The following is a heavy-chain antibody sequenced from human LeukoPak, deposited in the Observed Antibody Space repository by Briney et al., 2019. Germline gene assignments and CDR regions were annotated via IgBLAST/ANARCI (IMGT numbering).Heavy chain of an antibody. D-gene: IGHD1-26*01. CDR1: GFIFSNYA. Sequence: GGSLRLSCATFGFIFSNYAMSWVRQAPGKGLEWVSGISNSGGRTDYADSVKGRFTISRDNSKNTLYLQMNSLRADDTAVYYCAKGVPGRWELHYFDYWGGGTLVTVSS. CDR3: AKGVPGRWELHYFDY. CDR2: ISNSGGRT. V-gene: IGHV3-23*01. J-gene: IGHJ4*02.